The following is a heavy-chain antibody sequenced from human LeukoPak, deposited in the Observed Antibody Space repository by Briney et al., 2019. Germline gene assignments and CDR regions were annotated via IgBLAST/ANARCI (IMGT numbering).Heavy chain of an antibody. CDR3: ARDPDTAMVIGSYYFDY. Sequence: ASVKVSCKASGYTFTSYYIHWVRQAPGQGLEWMGIINPSGGSTSYAQKFQGRVTMTRDTSTSTVYMELSSLRSEDTAVYYCARDPDTAMVIGSYYFDYWGQGTLVTVSS. CDR2: INPSGGST. CDR1: GYTFTSYY. D-gene: IGHD5-18*01. J-gene: IGHJ4*02. V-gene: IGHV1-46*01.